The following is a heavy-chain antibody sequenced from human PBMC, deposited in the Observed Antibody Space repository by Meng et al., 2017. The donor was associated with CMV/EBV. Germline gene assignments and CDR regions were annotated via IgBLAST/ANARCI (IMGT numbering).Heavy chain of an antibody. CDR3: ARSTRGLAAAGGDY. J-gene: IGHJ4*02. V-gene: IGHV3-21*01. D-gene: IGHD6-13*01. CDR1: GFTFSSYS. CDR2: ISSSSSYI. Sequence: GESLKISCAAPGFTFSSYSMNWVRQAPGKGLEWVSSISSSSSYIYYADSVKGRFTISRDNAKNSLYLHMNSLRAEDTAVYYCARSTRGLAAAGGDYWGQGTLVTVSS.